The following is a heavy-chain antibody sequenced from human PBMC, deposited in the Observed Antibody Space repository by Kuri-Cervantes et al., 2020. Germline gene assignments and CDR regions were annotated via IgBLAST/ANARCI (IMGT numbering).Heavy chain of an antibody. J-gene: IGHJ3*02. CDR3: ARGGRWFNDAFDI. D-gene: IGHD4-23*01. V-gene: IGHV3-7*04. CDR2: INQDGSAK. CDR1: GFIFSSSW. Sequence: GGSLRLSCAASGFIFSSSWMSWVRQAPGKGLEWVANINQDGSAKDYVDSMKGRFTISRDNAQNSLYLQMNSLRADDTAVYYCARGGRWFNDAFDIWGQGTMVTVSS.